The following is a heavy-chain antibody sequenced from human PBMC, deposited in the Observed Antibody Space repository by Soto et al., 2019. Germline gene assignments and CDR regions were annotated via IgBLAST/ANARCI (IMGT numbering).Heavy chain of an antibody. V-gene: IGHV3-23*01. D-gene: IGHD3-16*01. CDR2: ITGNSARI. CDR1: DSTIRRYA. J-gene: IGHJ3*01. Sequence: GGSLRLSCAASDSTIRRYAMSWVRQAPGKGLEWVSGITGNSARIYYADSVKGRFSISRDNSKNTLYLRMDTLRAEDTAVYYCAKNGDFDYDAFDVWGQGTVVTVSS. CDR3: AKNGDFDYDAFDV.